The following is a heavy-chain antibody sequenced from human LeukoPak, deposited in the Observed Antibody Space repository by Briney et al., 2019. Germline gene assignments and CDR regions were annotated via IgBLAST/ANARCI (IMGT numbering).Heavy chain of an antibody. CDR2: IIPIFGTA. CDR1: GGTFSSYA. CDR3: ARDPPSQTLPRYCYMDV. Sequence: GASVKVSCKASGGTFSSYAISWVRQAPGQGLEWMGGIIPIFGTANYAQKFQGRVTITTDESTSTAYMELSSLRSEDTAVYYCARDPPSQTLPRYCYMDVWGKGTTVTVSS. V-gene: IGHV1-69*05. J-gene: IGHJ6*03.